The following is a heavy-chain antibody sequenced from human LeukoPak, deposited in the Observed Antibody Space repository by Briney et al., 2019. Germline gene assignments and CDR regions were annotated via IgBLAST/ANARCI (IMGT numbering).Heavy chain of an antibody. Sequence: GGSLRLSCAASGFSFSSYWMHWVRQAPGKGLVWVARISPDGSSALSADSVRGRFTISRDNADNTLYLQLNSLRAENTAVYYCARVSFCPRCHFDYWGQGTLVTVSS. D-gene: IGHD2/OR15-2a*01. CDR2: ISPDGSSA. J-gene: IGHJ4*02. CDR3: ARVSFCPRCHFDY. CDR1: GFSFSSYW. V-gene: IGHV3-74*03.